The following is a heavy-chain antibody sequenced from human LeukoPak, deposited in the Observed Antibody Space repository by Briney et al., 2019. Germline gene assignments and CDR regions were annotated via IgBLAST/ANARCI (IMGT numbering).Heavy chain of an antibody. D-gene: IGHD2-21*01. CDR2: VTDSGDYT. Sequence: GGSLRLSCVASGFTFNSYAMTWVRQVPGKGLEWISVVTDSGDYTYYADSVKGRFTISRDNSKNTLYLQMNSLRAEDAAVYYCAKAPVTSCRGAYCYPFDYWGQGTLVTVSS. V-gene: IGHV3-23*01. J-gene: IGHJ4*02. CDR1: GFTFNSYA. CDR3: AKAPVTSCRGAYCYPFDY.